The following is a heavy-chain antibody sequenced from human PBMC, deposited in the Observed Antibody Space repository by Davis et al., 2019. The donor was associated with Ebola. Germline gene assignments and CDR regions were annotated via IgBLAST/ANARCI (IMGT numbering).Heavy chain of an antibody. CDR3: ATGWNFDY. Sequence: SETLSLTCAVYGGTFSDYYWSWIRQPPGKGLEWIGEVDHSGSTNYNPSFKSRVIVSEDASKNQFSLKLTSVTAADTAVYYCATGWNFDYWGQGTLVTVSS. V-gene: IGHV4-34*08. D-gene: IGHD6-19*01. J-gene: IGHJ4*02. CDR1: GGTFSDYY. CDR2: VDHSGST.